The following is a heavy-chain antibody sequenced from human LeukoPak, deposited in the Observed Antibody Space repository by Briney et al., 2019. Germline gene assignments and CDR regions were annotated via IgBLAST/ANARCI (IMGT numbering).Heavy chain of an antibody. J-gene: IGHJ4*02. CDR3: AKAPVTTCSGAYCYPFDY. V-gene: IGHV3-23*01. CDR2: ISVSGNT. D-gene: IGHD2-21*01. CDR1: GFTLSSYA. Sequence: GGSLRLSCAASGFTLSSYAMSWVREAPGRGLEWVSAISVSGNTYHADSVKGRFTISRDSSKDTLYLQMNRLRAEDAAVYYCAKAPVTTCSGAYCYPFDYWGQGTLVTVSS.